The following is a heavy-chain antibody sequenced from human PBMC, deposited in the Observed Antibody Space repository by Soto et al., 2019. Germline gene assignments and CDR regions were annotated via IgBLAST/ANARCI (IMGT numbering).Heavy chain of an antibody. V-gene: IGHV3-15*01. D-gene: IGHD1-20*01. CDR1: GFTFSNAW. Sequence: GGSLRLSCAASGFTFSNAWMSWVRQAPGKGMEWVGRIKSKTDGGTTDYAAPVKGRFTISRDDSKNTVYLQMNSLKTEDTAVYYCTTERYEYYFAYWGQGTLVTVSS. CDR2: IKSKTDGGTT. CDR3: TTERYEYYFAY. J-gene: IGHJ4*02.